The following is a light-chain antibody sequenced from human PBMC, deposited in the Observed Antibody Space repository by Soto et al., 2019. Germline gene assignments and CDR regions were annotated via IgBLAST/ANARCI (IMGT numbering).Light chain of an antibody. V-gene: IGKV3-11*01. Sequence: EIVLTQSPATLSLSPGERATLSCRASQSVSSYLVWFQQKPGQAPRLLIYDASYRATGVPARFSGSGSGTGFTLTISSLEPEDFAVYFCQHRKNWPWTFGRGTKVEIK. CDR1: QSVSSY. CDR2: DAS. CDR3: QHRKNWPWT. J-gene: IGKJ1*01.